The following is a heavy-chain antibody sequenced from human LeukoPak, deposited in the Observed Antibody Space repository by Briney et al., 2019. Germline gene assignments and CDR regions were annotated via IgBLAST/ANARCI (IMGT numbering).Heavy chain of an antibody. J-gene: IGHJ4*02. CDR2: IYPGDSDS. V-gene: IGHV5-51*01. D-gene: IGHD1-26*01. CDR1: GYSFTTYW. Sequence: GESLKISCKGSGYSFTTYWIGWVRQMPGKGLEWMGIIYPGDSDSRYSPSFQGQVTISADKSISTAYLQWSSLKASDTAMYYCARHQIVGATRSPFDYWGQGTLVTVSS. CDR3: ARHQIVGATRSPFDY.